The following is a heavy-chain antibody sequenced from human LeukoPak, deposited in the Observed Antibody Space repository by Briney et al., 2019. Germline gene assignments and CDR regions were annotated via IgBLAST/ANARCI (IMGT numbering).Heavy chain of an antibody. D-gene: IGHD6-19*01. CDR2: ISSSSSTI. V-gene: IGHV3-48*01. J-gene: IGHJ4*02. CDR3: ARDQEQWLGGYFDY. Sequence: QPRGSLRLSCAASGFTFSSYSMNWVRQAPGKGLEWVSYISSSSSTIYYADSVKGRFTISRDNAKNSLYLQMNSLRAEDTAVYYCARDQEQWLGGYFDYWGQGTLVTVSS. CDR1: GFTFSSYS.